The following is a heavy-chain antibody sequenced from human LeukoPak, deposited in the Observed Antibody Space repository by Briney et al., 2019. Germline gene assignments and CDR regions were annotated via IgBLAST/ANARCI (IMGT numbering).Heavy chain of an antibody. CDR3: AKERDTAMVTIDY. Sequence: GGSLRLSCAASGFTFSSYGMHWVRQAPGKGLEWVAFIRYDGSNKYYADSVKVRFTISRDNSKNTLYLQMNSLRAEDTAVYYCAKERDTAMVTIDYWGQGTLVTVSS. J-gene: IGHJ4*02. CDR1: GFTFSSYG. V-gene: IGHV3-30*02. D-gene: IGHD5-18*01. CDR2: IRYDGSNK.